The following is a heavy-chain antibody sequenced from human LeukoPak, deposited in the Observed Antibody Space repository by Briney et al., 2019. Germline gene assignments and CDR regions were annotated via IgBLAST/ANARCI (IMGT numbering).Heavy chain of an antibody. D-gene: IGHD3-22*01. V-gene: IGHV3-66*01. CDR2: IYSGGST. CDR1: GFTVSSSY. Sequence: GGSLRLSCAASGFTVSSSYMTWVRQAPGKGLEWVSVIYSGGSTYYADSVKGRFTISRDNPKNTLYLQMNSLRVEDTAVYYCASGYYDSSPDWFDPWGQGTLVTVSS. CDR3: ASGYYDSSPDWFDP. J-gene: IGHJ5*02.